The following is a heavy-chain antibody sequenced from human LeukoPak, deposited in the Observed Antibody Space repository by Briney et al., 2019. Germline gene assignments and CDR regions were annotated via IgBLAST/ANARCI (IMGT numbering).Heavy chain of an antibody. Sequence: GGSLRLSCAASGFTFSSYEMNWVRQAPGKGVVWCSYLSRSGSTIYYADSVKGRFTICRDNAKNSLYLQMNSLKVEDTPLYYCARDKVTYWGPGTLVTVSS. CDR1: GFTFSSYE. CDR2: LSRSGSTI. CDR3: ARDKVTY. V-gene: IGHV3-48*03. J-gene: IGHJ4*02.